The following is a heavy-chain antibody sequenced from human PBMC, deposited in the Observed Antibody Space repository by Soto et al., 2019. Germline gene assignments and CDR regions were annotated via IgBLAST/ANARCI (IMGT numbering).Heavy chain of an antibody. CDR1: GFSLSTSGVG. V-gene: IGHV2-5*02. D-gene: IGHD3-10*01. Sequence: QITLKESGPTLVKPTQTLTLTCTFSGFSLSTSGVGVGWIRQPPGKALDWLAIIYWDDDKRYSPSLKSRLTTTKDTSKTQVVLTMTNMDPVDTATYYCAHTREIYGSGSYDVDYWGQGTLVTVSS. CDR3: AHTREIYGSGSYDVDY. J-gene: IGHJ4*02. CDR2: IYWDDDK.